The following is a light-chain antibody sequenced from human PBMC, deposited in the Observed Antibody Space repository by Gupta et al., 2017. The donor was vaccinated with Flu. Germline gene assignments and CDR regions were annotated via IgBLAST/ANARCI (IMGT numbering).Light chain of an antibody. CDR3: CSYAGTVTFV. CDR1: SSDVGNYDY. Sequence: SVTISCTGGSSDVGNYDYVSWYQQHPGKAPNLVIYGVTERPAGVPERFSGSKSGETASLTISGLQAEEEAYYYCCSYAGTVTFVFGGGTKVTVL. J-gene: IGLJ2*01. CDR2: GVT. V-gene: IGLV2-11*01.